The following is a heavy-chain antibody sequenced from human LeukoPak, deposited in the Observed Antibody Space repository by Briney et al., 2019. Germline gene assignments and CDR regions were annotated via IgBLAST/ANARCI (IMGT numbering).Heavy chain of an antibody. Sequence: PGGSLRLSCAASGFTVSSNYMSWVRQAPGKGLEWVSVIYSGGSTYYADSVKGRFTISRDNSKNTLYLQMNSLRAEDTAVYYCARDRVDTAMDYYYYYGMDGWGQGTTVTVSS. D-gene: IGHD5-18*01. CDR3: ARDRVDTAMDYYYYYGMDG. V-gene: IGHV3-53*01. CDR1: GFTVSSNY. CDR2: IYSGGST. J-gene: IGHJ6*02.